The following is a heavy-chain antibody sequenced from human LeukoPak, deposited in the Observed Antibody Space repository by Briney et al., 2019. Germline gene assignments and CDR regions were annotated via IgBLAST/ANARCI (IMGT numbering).Heavy chain of an antibody. D-gene: IGHD6-13*01. CDR3: ARFLSSWVDY. CDR1: SYSISSGYY. CDR2: IYHSGST. Sequence: PSETLSLTCAVSSYSISSGYYWGWIRQPPGKGLEWIGSIYHSGSTYYNPSLKSRVTISVDTSKNQLSLKLSSVTAADTAVYYCARFLSSWVDYWGQGTLVTVSS. J-gene: IGHJ4*02. V-gene: IGHV4-38-2*01.